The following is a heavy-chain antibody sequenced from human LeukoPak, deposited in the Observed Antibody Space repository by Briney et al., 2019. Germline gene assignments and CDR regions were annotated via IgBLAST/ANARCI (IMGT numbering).Heavy chain of an antibody. D-gene: IGHD2-2*02. J-gene: IGHJ4*02. Sequence: GGSLRLSCAASGFTFSSYGMHWVRQAPGKGLEWVAFIRYDGSNKYYADSVKGRFTISRDNSKNTLYLQMNSLRAEDTAVYYCARGPLYCSSTSCYSGYFDYWGQGTLVTVSS. V-gene: IGHV3-30*02. CDR1: GFTFSSYG. CDR3: ARGPLYCSSTSCYSGYFDY. CDR2: IRYDGSNK.